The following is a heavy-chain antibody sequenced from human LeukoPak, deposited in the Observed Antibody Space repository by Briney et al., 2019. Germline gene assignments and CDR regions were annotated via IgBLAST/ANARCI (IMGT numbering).Heavy chain of an antibody. D-gene: IGHD2-2*01. CDR2: IYYSGST. J-gene: IGHJ4*02. CDR1: GASVSSIGYS. V-gene: IGHV4-30-2*03. Sequence: PSQTLSLTCGVSGASVSSIGYSWSWIRQPPGKGLEWIGSIYYSGSTYYNPSLKSRVTISVDTSKNQFSLKLSSVTAADTAVYYCARHEARHYCSSTSCPGELDYWGQGTLVTVSS. CDR3: ARHEARHYCSSTSCPGELDY.